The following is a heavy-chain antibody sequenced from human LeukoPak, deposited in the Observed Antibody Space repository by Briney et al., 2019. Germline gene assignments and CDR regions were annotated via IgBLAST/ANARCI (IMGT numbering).Heavy chain of an antibody. CDR1: GFTFSSYG. CDR2: ILYDGSNK. V-gene: IGHV3-30*18. J-gene: IGHJ4*02. Sequence: PAQSLRLSCAASGFTFSSYGMHWVRQAPGKGLEWVAVILYDGSNKYYADSVKGRFTISRDNSKNTLYLQMNSLRAEDTAVYYCAKDRYYYDSSSAVFDYWGQGTLVTVS. CDR3: AKDRYYYDSSSAVFDY. D-gene: IGHD3-22*01.